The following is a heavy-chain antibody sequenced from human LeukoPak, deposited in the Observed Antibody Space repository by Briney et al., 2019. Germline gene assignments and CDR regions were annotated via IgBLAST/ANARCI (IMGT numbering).Heavy chain of an antibody. Sequence: GGSLRLSCAASGFTFSSYVMHWVRQAPGKGLEWVAIISYDGSNEYYADSVKGRFTISRDNSKNTLYLQMNSLRAADTAVYYCARDLTVPYYYGSGRSSDAFDIWGQGTMVTVSS. CDR2: ISYDGSNE. J-gene: IGHJ3*02. CDR3: ARDLTVPYYYGSGRSSDAFDI. CDR1: GFTFSSYV. V-gene: IGHV3-30*04. D-gene: IGHD3-10*01.